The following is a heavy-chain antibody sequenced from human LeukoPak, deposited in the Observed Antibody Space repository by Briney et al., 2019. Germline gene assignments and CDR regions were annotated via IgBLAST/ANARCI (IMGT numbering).Heavy chain of an antibody. D-gene: IGHD4-17*01. J-gene: IGHJ4*02. CDR2: IKSKTDGGTT. V-gene: IGHV3-15*01. Sequence: PGGSLRLSCAASGFTFSNAWMSWVRQAPGKGLEWVGRIKSKTDGGTTDYAAPVKGRFTISRDDSKNTLYLQMNSLKTEDTAVYYCTXGGDYTTPIDYWGQGTLVTVSS. CDR3: TXGGDYTTPIDY. CDR1: GFTFSNAW.